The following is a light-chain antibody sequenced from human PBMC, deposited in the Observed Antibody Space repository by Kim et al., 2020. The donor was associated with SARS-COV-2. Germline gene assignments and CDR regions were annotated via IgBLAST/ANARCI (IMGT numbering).Light chain of an antibody. CDR2: EVN. J-gene: IGLJ3*02. CDR1: SSDFGGYNY. CDR3: SSRPGSSASVV. Sequence: QSALTQPPSASGSPGQSVTIACTGTSSDFGGYNYVSWYQQHPGNDPKVIIYEVNKRPSGVPDRFSGSKSGNTASLSVSGLQAEDEADYYCSSRPGSSASVVFGGGTQLTVL. V-gene: IGLV2-8*01.